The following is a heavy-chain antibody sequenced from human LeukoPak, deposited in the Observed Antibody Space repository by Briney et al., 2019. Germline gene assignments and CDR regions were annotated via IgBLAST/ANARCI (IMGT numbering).Heavy chain of an antibody. V-gene: IGHV3-11*01. CDR2: ISSSGSTI. J-gene: IGHJ5*02. CDR1: GFTFSDYY. Sequence: GGSLRLSCAASGFTFSDYYMSWVRQAPGKGLEWVSYISSSGSTIYCADSVKGRFTISRDNAKNSLYLQMNSLRAEDTAVYYCARDKDDYGSGNHWFDPWGQGTLVTVSS. D-gene: IGHD3-10*01. CDR3: ARDKDDYGSGNHWFDP.